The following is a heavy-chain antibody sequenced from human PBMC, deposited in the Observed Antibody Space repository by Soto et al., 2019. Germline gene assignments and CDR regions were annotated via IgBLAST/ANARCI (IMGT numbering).Heavy chain of an antibody. J-gene: IGHJ4*02. CDR1: GFTFSDHY. D-gene: IGHD1-26*01. V-gene: IGHV3-72*01. CDR3: ARFSGSYTRGLDS. CDR2: SRNKANSYST. Sequence: EVQLVESGGGLVQPGGSLRLSCVASGFTFSDHYMDWVRQAPGKGREWVGRSRNKANSYSTEYAASVKGRFTISRDESKNSLYLQMNSLKTEDTAVYYCARFSGSYTRGLDSWGQGTLVTVSS.